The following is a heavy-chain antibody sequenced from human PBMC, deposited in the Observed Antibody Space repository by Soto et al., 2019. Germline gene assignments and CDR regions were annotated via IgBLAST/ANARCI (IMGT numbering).Heavy chain of an antibody. J-gene: IGHJ4*02. V-gene: IGHV5-51*01. CDR2: IYPGDSNT. CDR1: GYRLTSYW. Sequence: GESLKTSCNGFGYRLTSYWIAWVRQMSGKGLECGGVIYPGDSNTIYSPSFQGQVTISADKSISNAYLQWSSLKASDTAMYYCARGVGGNLVYFDYWGQGALVTVYS. D-gene: IGHD2-15*01. CDR3: ARGVGGNLVYFDY.